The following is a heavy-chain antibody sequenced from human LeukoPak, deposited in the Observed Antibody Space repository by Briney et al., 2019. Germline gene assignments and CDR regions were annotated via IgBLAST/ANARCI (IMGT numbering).Heavy chain of an antibody. CDR2: IYYSGST. CDR3: ARDFRRYYDSSGYHAFDI. D-gene: IGHD3-22*01. V-gene: IGHV4-59*01. CDR1: GGPISTYY. J-gene: IGHJ3*02. Sequence: PSETLSLTCTVSGGPISTYYWSWIRQPPGKGLEWIGYIYYSGSTNYNPSLKSRVTISVDTSKNQFSLKLSSVTAADTAVYYCARDFRRYYDSSGYHAFDIWGQGTMVTVSS.